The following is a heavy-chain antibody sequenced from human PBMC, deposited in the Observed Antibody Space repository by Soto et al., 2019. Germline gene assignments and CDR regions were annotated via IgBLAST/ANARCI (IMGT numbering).Heavy chain of an antibody. Sequence: GGSLRLSCAASGFTVSSNYMSWVRQAPGKGLEWVSVIYSGGSTYYADSVKGRFTISRDNSKNTLYLQMNSLRAEDTAVYYCARESGNYSGWFDPWGQGTLVTVSS. CDR3: ARESGNYSGWFDP. V-gene: IGHV3-53*01. D-gene: IGHD1-26*01. J-gene: IGHJ5*02. CDR2: IYSGGST. CDR1: GFTVSSNY.